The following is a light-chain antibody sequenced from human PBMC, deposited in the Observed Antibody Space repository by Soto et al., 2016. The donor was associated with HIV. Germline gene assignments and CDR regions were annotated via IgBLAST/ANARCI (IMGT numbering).Light chain of an antibody. CDR2: ATS. CDR1: QGIKNE. Sequence: QLTQSPAFLSASVGDRLTLTCRASQGIKNELGWYQQKPGKAPKLLIYATSSLGGGVPSRFSGSGSGTDFTLTISSLQPEDSASYFCLQDYDRPYTFGQGTKLEIK. V-gene: IGKV1-6*01. J-gene: IGKJ2*01. CDR3: LQDYDRPYT.